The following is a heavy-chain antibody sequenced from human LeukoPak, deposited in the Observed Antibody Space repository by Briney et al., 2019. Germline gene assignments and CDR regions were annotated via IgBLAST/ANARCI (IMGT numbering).Heavy chain of an antibody. Sequence: GGSLRLSCAASGFTFDDYAMHWVRQAPGKGLEWVSGISWNSGSIGYADSVKGRFTISRDNAKNSLYLQMNSLRAEDTALYYCAKESIAAAGFPDWGQGTLVTVSS. CDR1: GFTFDDYA. D-gene: IGHD6-13*01. CDR3: AKESIAAAGFPD. V-gene: IGHV3-9*01. CDR2: ISWNSGSI. J-gene: IGHJ4*02.